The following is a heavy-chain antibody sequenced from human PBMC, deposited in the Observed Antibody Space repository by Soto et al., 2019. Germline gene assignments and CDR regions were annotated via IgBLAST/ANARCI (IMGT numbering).Heavy chain of an antibody. J-gene: IGHJ6*02. Sequence: GGSLRLSCAASGFTFSSYAMSWVRQAPGKGLEWVSAISGSGGSTYYADSVKGRFTISRDNSKNTLYLQMNSLRAEDTAVYYCAKPSTVLYYGSGSYLFYYYYGMDVWGQGTTVTVSS. CDR2: ISGSGGST. CDR1: GFTFSSYA. CDR3: AKPSTVLYYGSGSYLFYYYYGMDV. V-gene: IGHV3-23*01. D-gene: IGHD3-10*01.